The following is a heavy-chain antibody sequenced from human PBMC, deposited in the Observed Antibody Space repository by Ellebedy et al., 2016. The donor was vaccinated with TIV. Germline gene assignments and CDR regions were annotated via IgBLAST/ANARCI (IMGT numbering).Heavy chain of an antibody. CDR3: AKGLWFGEFFDY. CDR2: ISGSGGST. J-gene: IGHJ4*02. CDR1: GFTFSSYA. Sequence: GESLKISXAASGFTFSSYAMSWVRQAPGKGLEWVSTISGSGGSTYYADSVKGRFTISRDNSKNTLYLQMNSLRAEDTAVYYCAKGLWFGEFFDYWGQGTLVTVSS. D-gene: IGHD3-10*01. V-gene: IGHV3-23*01.